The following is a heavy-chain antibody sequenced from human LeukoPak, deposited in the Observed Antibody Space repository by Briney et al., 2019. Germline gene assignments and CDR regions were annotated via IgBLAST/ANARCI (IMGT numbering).Heavy chain of an antibody. Sequence: SETLSLTCTVSGGSISSSSCYWGWIRQPPGKGLEWIRSIYYSGSTNYNPSLKSRVTISVDTSKNQFSLKLNSVTAADTAVYYCARLWSSGTTPIDYWGQGTLVTVSS. J-gene: IGHJ4*02. D-gene: IGHD3-10*01. V-gene: IGHV4-39*07. CDR3: ARLWSSGTTPIDY. CDR1: GGSISSSSCY. CDR2: IYYSGST.